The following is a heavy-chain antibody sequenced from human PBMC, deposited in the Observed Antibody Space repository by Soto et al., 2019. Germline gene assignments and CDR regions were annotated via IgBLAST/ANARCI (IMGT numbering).Heavy chain of an antibody. CDR2: ISSSSTI. J-gene: IGHJ4*02. D-gene: IGHD1-20*01. Sequence: PGGSLRLSCAASGFTFSSYSMNWVRQAPGKGLEWVSYISSSSTIYYADSVKGRFTISRDNSKNSLYLQMNSLRDEDTAVYYCASGYQVRDNWNFDYWGRGTLVTVSS. CDR1: GFTFSSYS. CDR3: ASGYQVRDNWNFDY. V-gene: IGHV3-48*02.